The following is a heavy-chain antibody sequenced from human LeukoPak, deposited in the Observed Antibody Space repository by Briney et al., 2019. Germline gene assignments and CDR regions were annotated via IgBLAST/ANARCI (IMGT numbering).Heavy chain of an antibody. V-gene: IGHV3-30*02. CDR1: GFMFSRLG. Sequence: PGGSLRLSCTASGFMFSRLGMQWVRQAPGEGLEWVAMIWHDGSVEEYADSVKGRFTISRDNSKNTLYLQMNSLRAEDTAVYYCAKVIPDIVVVPAAIPGTWGQGTLVTVSS. D-gene: IGHD2-2*01. CDR3: AKVIPDIVVVPAAIPGT. CDR2: IWHDGSVE. J-gene: IGHJ4*02.